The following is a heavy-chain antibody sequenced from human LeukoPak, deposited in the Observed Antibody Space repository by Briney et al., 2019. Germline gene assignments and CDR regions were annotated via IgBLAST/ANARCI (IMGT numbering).Heavy chain of an antibody. CDR3: AKSPYGLGTYAIAGDY. CDR2: ISYDGSNK. V-gene: IGHV3-30*18. Sequence: GRSLRLSCAASGFTFSSYGMHWVRQAPGKGLEWVAVISYDGSNKYYADSVKGRFTISRDNSKNTLYLQMNTLRAEDTAVYYCAKSPYGLGTYAIAGDYWGQGTLVTVSS. J-gene: IGHJ4*02. D-gene: IGHD3-10*01. CDR1: GFTFSSYG.